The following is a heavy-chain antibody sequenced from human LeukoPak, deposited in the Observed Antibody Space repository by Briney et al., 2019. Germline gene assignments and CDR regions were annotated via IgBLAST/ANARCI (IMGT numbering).Heavy chain of an antibody. CDR3: AKDPTPREVLLLTPDAFDI. V-gene: IGHV3-23*01. D-gene: IGHD3-10*01. CDR2: ISGSGGST. CDR1: GFTFSSYA. Sequence: GGSLRLSCAASGFTFSSYAMSWVRQAPGKGLEWVSSISGSGGSTYYADSVKGRFTISRDNSKNTLYLQMNSLRAEDTAVYYCAKDPTPREVLLLTPDAFDIWGQGTMVTVSS. J-gene: IGHJ3*02.